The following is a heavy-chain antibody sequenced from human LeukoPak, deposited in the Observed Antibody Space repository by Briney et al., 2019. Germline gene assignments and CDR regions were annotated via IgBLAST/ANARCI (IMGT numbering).Heavy chain of an antibody. CDR2: IWYDGSNK. D-gene: IGHD3-22*01. V-gene: IGHV3-33*01. CDR1: GFTFNSYG. CDR3: ARAAYDSSGYLTL. J-gene: IGHJ4*02. Sequence: GGSLRLSCAASGFTFNSYGMHWVRQAPGKGLEWVTVIWYDGSNKYYADSVKGRFTISRDSSKNTLYLQMNSLRAEDTAVYYCARAAYDSSGYLTLWGQGTLVTVSS.